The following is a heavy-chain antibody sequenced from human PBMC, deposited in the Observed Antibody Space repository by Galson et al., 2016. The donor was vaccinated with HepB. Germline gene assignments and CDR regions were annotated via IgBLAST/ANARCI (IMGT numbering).Heavy chain of an antibody. CDR3: ARLGQQLARHLAY. V-gene: IGHV1-3*01. CDR1: GYIFSSYT. D-gene: IGHD1-1*01. Sequence: SVKVSCKAPGYIFSSYTIYWVRQAPGQRLEWMGWINAGNGNTKSSQKFQGRVTLTTDTAATTAYLELSSLKSEDTAVYYCARLGQQLARHLAYWGQGTLVTVSS. J-gene: IGHJ4*02. CDR2: INAGNGNT.